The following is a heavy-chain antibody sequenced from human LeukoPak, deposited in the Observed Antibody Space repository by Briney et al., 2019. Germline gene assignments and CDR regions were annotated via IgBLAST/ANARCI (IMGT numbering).Heavy chain of an antibody. D-gene: IGHD3-3*01. CDR2: MNPNSGNT. Sequence: ASVKVSCKASGYTFTSYDINWVRQATGQGLEWMGWMNPNSGNTGYAQKFQGRVTMTRNTSISTAYMELSSLRSEDTAVYYCARADYDFWSGYEKMDVWGQGTTVTVS. J-gene: IGHJ6*02. CDR1: GYTFTSYD. V-gene: IGHV1-8*01. CDR3: ARADYDFWSGYEKMDV.